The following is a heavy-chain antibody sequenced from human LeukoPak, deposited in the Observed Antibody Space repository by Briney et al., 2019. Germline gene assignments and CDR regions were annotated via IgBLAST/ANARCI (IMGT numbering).Heavy chain of an antibody. CDR3: ARFSSSTWAFDF. J-gene: IGHJ4*02. D-gene: IGHD6-13*01. CDR1: GGSISGYY. V-gene: IGHV4-59*12. CDR2: VFYTGAT. Sequence: PSETPSLTCTVSGGSISGYYWSWIRRPPGRRLEYIAYVFYTGATNYNPSLEGRAAISVDTSKNQFSLKVSSVTAADTAIYYCARFSSSTWAFDFWGQGILVTISA.